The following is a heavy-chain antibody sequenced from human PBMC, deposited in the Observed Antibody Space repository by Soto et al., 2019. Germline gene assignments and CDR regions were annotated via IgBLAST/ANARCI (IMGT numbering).Heavy chain of an antibody. CDR2: INPETGGT. V-gene: IGHV1-2*02. Sequence: ASVKVSCKASGYTFTGYYVHWVREAPGQGLEWMGWINPETGGTSYAQKFQGRVTLSRDTSINTAYLELSRLRFDDAAVYLCARESYKVISAGMDVWGQGTTVTVSS. CDR3: ARESYKVISAGMDV. D-gene: IGHD2-21*01. J-gene: IGHJ6*02. CDR1: GYTFTGYY.